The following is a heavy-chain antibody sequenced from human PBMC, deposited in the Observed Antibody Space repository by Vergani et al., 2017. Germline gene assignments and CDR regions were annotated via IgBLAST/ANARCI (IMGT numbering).Heavy chain of an antibody. CDR1: GYSFINYG. CDR3: AREGFYGNILGTYLPPSYYGMGV. Sequence: QSQLVQSGDEVKKPGASVKVSCKTSGYSFINYGISWVRQAPGQGLEWLGWVSPYNGNTNYGHKIQGRVTMTTDTSTRTAYMQMRSLTFDDTAVYYCAREGFYGNILGTYLPPSYYGMGVWGQGTKVTVAS. CDR2: VSPYNGNT. D-gene: IGHD3-16*02. V-gene: IGHV1-18*01. J-gene: IGHJ6*02.